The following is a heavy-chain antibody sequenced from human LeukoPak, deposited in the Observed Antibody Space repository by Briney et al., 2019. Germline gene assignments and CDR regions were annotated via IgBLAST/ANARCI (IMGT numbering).Heavy chain of an antibody. V-gene: IGHV3-7*03. CDR1: GFTFSDYW. CDR2: IKYDGSDK. CDR3: TTDLEGSYTHVFDY. J-gene: IGHJ4*02. D-gene: IGHD1-26*01. Sequence: GGSLRLSCTASGFTFSDYWMSWVRQAPGKGLEWVANIKYDGSDKYYLDSIRGRFTITRDDAKNSLYLQMNSLKTEDTAVYYCTTDLEGSYTHVFDYWGQGTLVTVSS.